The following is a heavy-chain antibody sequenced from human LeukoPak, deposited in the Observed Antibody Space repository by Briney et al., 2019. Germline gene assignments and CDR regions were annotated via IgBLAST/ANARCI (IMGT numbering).Heavy chain of an antibody. CDR2: ISSSGTAI. CDR1: GXTFSSYS. Sequence: PGGSLRLSCTASGXTFSSYSMNWVRQAPGKGLEWVSYISSSGTAIYYADSVKGRFPISRDNAKNSLYLQMNSLRDEDTAVYYCARDNGAYGSGSVFDYWGQGTLVTVSS. CDR3: ARDNGAYGSGSVFDY. D-gene: IGHD3-10*01. V-gene: IGHV3-48*02. J-gene: IGHJ4*02.